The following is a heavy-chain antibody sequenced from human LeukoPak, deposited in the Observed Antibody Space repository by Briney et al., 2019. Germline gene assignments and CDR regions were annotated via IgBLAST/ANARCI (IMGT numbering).Heavy chain of an antibody. D-gene: IGHD2-8*02. CDR1: GGSISSGGYY. V-gene: IGHV4-31*03. Sequence: SQTLSLTCTVSGGSISSGGYYWSWLRQHPGKGLEWIGYIYYSGSTYYNPSLKSRVTISVDTSKNQFSLKLSSVTAADTAVYYCARVLVVYARPVLFDYWGQGTLVTVSS. CDR3: ARVLVVYARPVLFDY. CDR2: IYYSGST. J-gene: IGHJ4*02.